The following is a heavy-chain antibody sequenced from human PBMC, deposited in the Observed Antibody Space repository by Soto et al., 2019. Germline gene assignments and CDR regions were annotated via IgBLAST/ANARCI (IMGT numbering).Heavy chain of an antibody. J-gene: IGHJ4*02. CDR2: IWYDGSNK. V-gene: IGHV3-33*01. Sequence: GGSLRLSCAASGFTFSSYGMHWVRQAPGKGLEWVAIIWYDGSNKYYADSVKGRFTISRDNSRNTLYLQMNSLRAEDTAVYYCARDRRVSGSYFDYWGQGTLVTVSS. CDR1: GFTFSSYG. D-gene: IGHD1-26*01. CDR3: ARDRRVSGSYFDY.